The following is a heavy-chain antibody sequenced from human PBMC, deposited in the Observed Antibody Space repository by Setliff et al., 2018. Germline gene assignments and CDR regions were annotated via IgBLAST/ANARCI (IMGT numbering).Heavy chain of an antibody. Sequence: PGGSLRLSCVASGFTFRTYSMHWVRQAPGKGLEWVSAISGDSEYIYYRDSVKGRFTISRANSKNTLYLQMNNLRVEDTARYYCVNHNPARRSPAGTALDSWGQGTLVTVSS. V-gene: IGHV3-23*01. D-gene: IGHD6-19*01. CDR2: ISGDSEYI. CDR3: VNHNPARRSPAGTALDS. J-gene: IGHJ4*02. CDR1: GFTFRTYS.